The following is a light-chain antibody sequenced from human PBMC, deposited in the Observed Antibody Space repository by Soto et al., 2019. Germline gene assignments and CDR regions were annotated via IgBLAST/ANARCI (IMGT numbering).Light chain of an antibody. J-gene: IGKJ5*01. CDR3: QQYGSSPIT. V-gene: IGKV3-11*01. CDR1: QSVSSY. CDR2: DAS. Sequence: EIVLTHSPATLSLSPVERATLSCRASQSVSSYLAWYQQKPGQAPRLLIYDASNRATGIPARFSGSGSGTDFTLIINRLEPEDVAVYYCQQYGSSPITFGQGTRLEIK.